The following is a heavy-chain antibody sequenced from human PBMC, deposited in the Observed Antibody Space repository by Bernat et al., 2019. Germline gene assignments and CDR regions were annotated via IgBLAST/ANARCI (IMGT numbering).Heavy chain of an antibody. CDR2: INPSGGST. V-gene: IGHV1-46*01. CDR1: GYTFTSYY. Sequence: QVQLVQSGSELKKPGASVKVSCKASGYTFTSYYMHWVRQAPGQGLEWMGIINPSGGSTSYAQKFQGRVTMTRDTSTSTVYMELSSLRSEDTAVYYCAILGYCSSTSCRRRDWFDPWGQGTLVTVSS. CDR3: AILGYCSSTSCRRRDWFDP. J-gene: IGHJ5*02. D-gene: IGHD2-2*01.